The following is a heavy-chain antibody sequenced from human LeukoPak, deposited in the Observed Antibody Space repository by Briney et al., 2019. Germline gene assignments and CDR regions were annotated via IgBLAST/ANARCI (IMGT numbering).Heavy chain of an antibody. V-gene: IGHV3-23*01. CDR2: ISGSGANT. CDR3: AKDSGSTVVRGVMYFDY. J-gene: IGHJ4*02. Sequence: GGSLRLSCAASGFTFNNYAMSWVRQAPGKGLEWVSAISGSGANTYDVDSVKGRFTISRGNSKSTLYLQISSLRAEDTAVYYCAKDSGSTVVRGVMYFDYWGQGTLVTVSS. D-gene: IGHD3-10*01. CDR1: GFTFNNYA.